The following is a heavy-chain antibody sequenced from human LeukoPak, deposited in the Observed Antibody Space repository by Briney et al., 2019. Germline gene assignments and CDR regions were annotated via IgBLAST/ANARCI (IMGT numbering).Heavy chain of an antibody. D-gene: IGHD6-13*01. CDR2: ISGSGGST. CDR3: AKGWVSMYYFDY. J-gene: IGHJ4*02. Sequence: PGGSLRLSCAASGFTFSSYAMSWVRQAPGKGLEWVSAISGSGGSTYYADSVKGRFTISRDNSKNTLYLQMNSLGAEDTAVYYCAKGWVSMYYFDYWGQGTLVTVSS. V-gene: IGHV3-23*01. CDR1: GFTFSSYA.